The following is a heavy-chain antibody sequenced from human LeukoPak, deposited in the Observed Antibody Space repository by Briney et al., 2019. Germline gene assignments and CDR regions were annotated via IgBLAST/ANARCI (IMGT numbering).Heavy chain of an antibody. CDR2: INSDGSST. CDR3: ARGMRD. CDR1: GFTFSSKW. J-gene: IGHJ4*02. Sequence: GGSLRLSCVGSGFTFSSKWMHWVRQAPGKGLVWVSQINSDGSSTIYADSVKGRFTTSRDNAKNTMYLQINSLRAEDTAVYYCARGMRDWGQGTLVTVSS. V-gene: IGHV3-74*01.